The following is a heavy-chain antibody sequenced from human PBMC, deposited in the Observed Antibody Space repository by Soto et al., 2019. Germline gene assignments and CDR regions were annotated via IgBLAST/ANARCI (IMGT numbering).Heavy chain of an antibody. CDR3: VRDGTKTLRDWFDP. CDR1: GASISGSY. CDR2: IYATGTP. D-gene: IGHD1-1*01. V-gene: IGHV4-4*07. Sequence: SETLSLTCTVFGASISGSYWSWIRKSAGKGLEWIGRIYATGTPDYNPSLKSRVMMSVGTSKKQFSLKLRSVTAADTAVYYCVRDGTKTLRDWFDPWGQGISVTVSS. J-gene: IGHJ5*02.